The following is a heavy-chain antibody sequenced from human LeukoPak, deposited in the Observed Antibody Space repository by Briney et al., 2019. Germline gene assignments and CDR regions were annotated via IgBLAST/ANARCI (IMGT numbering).Heavy chain of an antibody. CDR2: ISYDGSNK. V-gene: IGHV3-30-3*01. J-gene: IGHJ4*02. Sequence: GGSLRLSCAASGFTFSSYAMHWVRQAPGMGLEWVAVISYDGSNKYYADSVKGRFTISRDNSKSTLYLQMNSLRAEDTAVYYCARFLVVAAAFDYWGQGTLVTVSS. CDR3: ARFLVVAAAFDY. D-gene: IGHD2-15*01. CDR1: GFTFSSYA.